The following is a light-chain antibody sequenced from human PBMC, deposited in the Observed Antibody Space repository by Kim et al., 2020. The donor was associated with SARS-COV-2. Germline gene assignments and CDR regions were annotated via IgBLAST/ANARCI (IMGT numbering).Light chain of an antibody. CDR1: SSNIGAGYD. J-gene: IGLJ1*01. CDR2: GDN. Sequence: QRITVSCTGSSSNIGAGYDVQWYQQLPEKAPKLLVYGDNNRPSGVPHRFSNSKSGASASLAITGLQAEDEAEYYCQSYDNGLSGYVFCSGTKVTVL. CDR3: QSYDNGLSGYV. V-gene: IGLV1-40*03.